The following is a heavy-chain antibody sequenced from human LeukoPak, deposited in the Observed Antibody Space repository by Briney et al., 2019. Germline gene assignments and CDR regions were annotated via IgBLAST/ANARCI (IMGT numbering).Heavy chain of an antibody. CDR2: ISSSSSYI. Sequence: GGSLGLSCAASGFTFSSYTMNWVRQAPGKGLEWVSSISSSSSYIYYADSVKGRFTISRDNAKNSLYLQMNSLRAEDTAVYYCARDYTRGIAARPLNWFDPWGQGTLVTVSS. J-gene: IGHJ5*02. CDR3: ARDYTRGIAARPLNWFDP. D-gene: IGHD6-6*01. V-gene: IGHV3-21*01. CDR1: GFTFSSYT.